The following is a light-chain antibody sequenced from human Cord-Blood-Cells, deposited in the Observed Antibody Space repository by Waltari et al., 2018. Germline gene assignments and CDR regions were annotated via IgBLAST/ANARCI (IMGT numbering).Light chain of an antibody. J-gene: IGLJ1*01. CDR3: NSRDSSGNHLV. CDR1: SLRSYY. Sequence: SSELTQDPAVSVALGQTVRITCQGDSLRSYYASWYQQKPGQAPVLVVYGKNNRPSGIPDRFSGSSSGNTASSTITGAQAEDEADYYCNSRDSSGNHLVFGTGTKVTVL. CDR2: GKN. V-gene: IGLV3-19*01.